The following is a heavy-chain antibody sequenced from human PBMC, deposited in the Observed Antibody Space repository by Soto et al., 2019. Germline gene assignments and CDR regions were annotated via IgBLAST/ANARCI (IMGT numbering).Heavy chain of an antibody. V-gene: IGHV3-48*03. CDR3: ARDQVWFGELFNYGMDV. Sequence: HPGGSLRLSCAASGFTFSSYEMNWVRQAPGKGLEWVSYISSSGSTIYYADSVKGRFTISRDNAKNSLYLQMNSLRAEDTAVYYCARDQVWFGELFNYGMDVWGQGTTVTVYS. D-gene: IGHD3-10*01. CDR2: ISSSGSTI. J-gene: IGHJ6*02. CDR1: GFTFSSYE.